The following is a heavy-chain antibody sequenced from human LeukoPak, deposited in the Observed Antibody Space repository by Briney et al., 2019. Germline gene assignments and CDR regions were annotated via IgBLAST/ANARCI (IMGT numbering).Heavy chain of an antibody. Sequence: GGSLRLSCAASGFTFSSYGMNWVRQAPGKGLEWVSGISGSSAGTFGTTSYAGPVKGRFTISRDNSKNTLYLQMNSLRAGDTAIYYCAKDVVYCSSTSCPNPYYYYYGMDVWGQGTTVTVSS. J-gene: IGHJ6*02. CDR2: ISGSSAGTFGTT. V-gene: IGHV3-23*01. D-gene: IGHD2-2*01. CDR1: GFTFSSYG. CDR3: AKDVVYCSSTSCPNPYYYYYGMDV.